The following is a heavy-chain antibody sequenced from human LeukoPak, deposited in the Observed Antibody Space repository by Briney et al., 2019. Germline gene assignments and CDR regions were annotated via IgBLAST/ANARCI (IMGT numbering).Heavy chain of an antibody. Sequence: GRSLRLSCAASGFTFSSYGMHWVRQAPGKGLEWVAVIWYDGSNKYYADSVKGRFTISRDNSKNTLHLQMNSLRAEDTAVYYCARERCSGGSCYSSNWFDPWGQGTLVTVSS. D-gene: IGHD2-15*01. V-gene: IGHV3-33*08. CDR3: ARERCSGGSCYSSNWFDP. J-gene: IGHJ5*02. CDR1: GFTFSSYG. CDR2: IWYDGSNK.